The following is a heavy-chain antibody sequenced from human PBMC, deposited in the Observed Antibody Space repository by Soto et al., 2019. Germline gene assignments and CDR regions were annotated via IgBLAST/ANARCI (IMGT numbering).Heavy chain of an antibody. CDR1: GFTFSNAW. V-gene: IGHV3-15*07. Sequence: GSLRLSCAASGFTFSNAWMNWVRQAPGKGLEWVGRIKSKTDGGTTDYAAPVKGRFTISRDDSKNTLYLQMNSLKTEDTAVYYCTTDFMITFGGVIVTTDYWGQGTLVTVSS. J-gene: IGHJ4*02. D-gene: IGHD3-16*02. CDR2: IKSKTDGGTT. CDR3: TTDFMITFGGVIVTTDY.